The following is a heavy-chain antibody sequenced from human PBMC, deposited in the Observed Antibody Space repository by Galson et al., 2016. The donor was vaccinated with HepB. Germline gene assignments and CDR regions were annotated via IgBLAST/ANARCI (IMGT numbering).Heavy chain of an antibody. D-gene: IGHD5-24*01. CDR3: ARDRDYLLDS. Sequence: SLRLSCAASGFTFNNYGMHWVRQAPGKGLEWVAVISSDGSNVYHVDSVKGRFTISRDNSKNTLYLQMNSLRADDTAVYYCARDRDYLLDSWGQGTLVTVSP. CDR1: GFTFNNYG. J-gene: IGHJ4*02. V-gene: IGHV3-33*08. CDR2: ISSDGSNV.